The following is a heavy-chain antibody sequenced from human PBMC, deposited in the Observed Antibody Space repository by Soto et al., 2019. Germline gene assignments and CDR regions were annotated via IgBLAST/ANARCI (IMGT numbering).Heavy chain of an antibody. D-gene: IGHD2-15*01. CDR3: ARAICSGGRCFLLDL. V-gene: IGHV3-74*01. Sequence: EVQLLESGGGLVPPGGSLRLSCAASGFIFSGYWMHWVRQAPGKGLVWVSRIKGDGSGISYADSVKGRFTISRDNVKKTLYLQMNSLRAEDTAVYYCARAICSGGRCFLLDLWGQGTLVPVSS. CDR1: GFIFSGYW. CDR2: IKGDGSGI. J-gene: IGHJ5*02.